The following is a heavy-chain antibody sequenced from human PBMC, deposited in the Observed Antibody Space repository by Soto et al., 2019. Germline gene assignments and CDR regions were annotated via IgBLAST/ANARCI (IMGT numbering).Heavy chain of an antibody. V-gene: IGHV4-39*01. CDR1: GGSISSRSYY. CDR3: ARQNGSFRSWFDS. Sequence: QLQLQESGPGLVKPSETLSLTCTVSGGSISSRSYYWGWIRQPPGKGLEWIGGIYYSGTTFYSPSLKSRVIISVDTSKTQFSLKLTSVTAADTAMYYCARQNGSFRSWFDSWGQGTLVTVSS. CDR2: IYYSGTT. D-gene: IGHD3-10*01. J-gene: IGHJ5*01.